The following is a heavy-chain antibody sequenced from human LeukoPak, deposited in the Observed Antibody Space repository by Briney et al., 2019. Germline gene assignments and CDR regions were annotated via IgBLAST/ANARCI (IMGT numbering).Heavy chain of an antibody. CDR1: GYTFTGYY. J-gene: IGHJ4*02. D-gene: IGHD6-13*01. Sequence: ASVKVSCKASGYTFTGYYMHWVRQAPGQGLEWMGWINPNSGGANYAQKFQRRVTMTRDTSISTAYMELSRLRSDDTAVYYCARVRRSSSVRGYFDYWGQGTLVTVSS. V-gene: IGHV1-2*02. CDR2: INPNSGGA. CDR3: ARVRRSSSVRGYFDY.